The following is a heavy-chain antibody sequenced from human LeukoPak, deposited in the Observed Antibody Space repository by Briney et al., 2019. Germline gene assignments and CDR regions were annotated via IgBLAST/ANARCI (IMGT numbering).Heavy chain of an antibody. V-gene: IGHV4-59*06. CDR3: ARSEGGYNFDY. D-gene: IGHD5-24*01. J-gene: IGHJ4*02. Sequence: SETLSLTCTVSGGSISSYYWSWIRQHPGKGLEWIGYIYYSGTTYYNPSLKSRVTISVDTSKNQFSLKVSSVTAADTAVYYCARSEGGYNFDYWGQGTPVTVSS. CDR1: GGSISSYY. CDR2: IYYSGTT.